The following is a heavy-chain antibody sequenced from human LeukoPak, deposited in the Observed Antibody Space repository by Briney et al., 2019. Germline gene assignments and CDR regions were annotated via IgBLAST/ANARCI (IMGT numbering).Heavy chain of an antibody. CDR1: GFTFSSYA. Sequence: GGSLRLSCAASGFTFSSYAMSWVRQAPGKGLEWVSAISGSGGSTYYADSVKGRFTISRDNSKNTLYLQMNSLRAEDTAVYYCAKAGFYCSSTSCYIDYWGQGTLVTVSS. D-gene: IGHD2-2*02. CDR2: ISGSGGST. J-gene: IGHJ4*02. V-gene: IGHV3-23*01. CDR3: AKAGFYCSSTSCYIDY.